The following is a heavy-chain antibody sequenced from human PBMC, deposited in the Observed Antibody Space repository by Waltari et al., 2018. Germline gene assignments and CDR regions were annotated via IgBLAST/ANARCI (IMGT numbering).Heavy chain of an antibody. CDR1: GYSISSGYY. D-gene: IGHD3-22*01. CDR2: IYHSGGT. Sequence: QVQLQESGPGLVKPSETLSLTCAVSGYSISSGYYWGWIRQPPGKGLEWIGSIYHSGGTYYNPSLKSRVTISVDTSKNQSSLKLSSVTAADTAVYYCAVTPDNYYDSSGYYDYWGQGTLVTVSS. CDR3: AVTPDNYYDSSGYYDY. V-gene: IGHV4-38-2*01. J-gene: IGHJ4*02.